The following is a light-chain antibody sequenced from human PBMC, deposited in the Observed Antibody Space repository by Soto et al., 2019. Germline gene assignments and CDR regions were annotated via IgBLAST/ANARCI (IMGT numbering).Light chain of an antibody. CDR3: QSQDRSPSASV. CDR2: GNN. V-gene: IGLV1-40*01. Sequence: QTVVTQPPSVSGAPGQRVTISCTGSNSNIGAGYDVHWYQQLPGIAPKLLIYGNNIRPSGVPDRFSGSKSGTSASLTITGLQAEDEAEYYCQSQDRSPSASVFGGGTKVTVL. J-gene: IGLJ3*02. CDR1: NSNIGAGYD.